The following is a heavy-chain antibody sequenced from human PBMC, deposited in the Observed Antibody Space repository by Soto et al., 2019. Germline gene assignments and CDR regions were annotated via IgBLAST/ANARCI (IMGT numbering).Heavy chain of an antibody. J-gene: IGHJ4*02. V-gene: IGHV3-30-3*01. D-gene: IGHD6-19*01. CDR2: ISYDGSNK. CDR1: GFTFSSYA. CDR3: ARVSTPYSSGWFLFDY. Sequence: GGSLRLSCAASGFTFSSYAMHWVRQAPGEGLEWVAVISYDGSNKYYADSVKGRFTISRDNSKNTLYLQMNSLRAEDTAVYYCARVSTPYSSGWFLFDYWGQGTLVTVSS.